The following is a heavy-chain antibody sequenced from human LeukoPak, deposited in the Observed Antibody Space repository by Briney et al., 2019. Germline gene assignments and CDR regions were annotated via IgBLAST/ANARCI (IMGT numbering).Heavy chain of an antibody. V-gene: IGHV3-30-3*01. CDR2: ISYDGSNE. CDR1: GFTFSSYA. Sequence: GGSLRLPCAASGFTFSSYAMHWVRQAPGKGLEWVAVISYDGSNEYYADSVKGRFTISRDNSKNTLYLQMNSLRAEDTAVYYCASIVGATGDYWGQGTLVTVSS. D-gene: IGHD1-26*01. J-gene: IGHJ4*02. CDR3: ASIVGATGDY.